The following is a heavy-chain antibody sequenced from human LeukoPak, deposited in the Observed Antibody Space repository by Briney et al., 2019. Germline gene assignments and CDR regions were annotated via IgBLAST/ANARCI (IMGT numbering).Heavy chain of an antibody. D-gene: IGHD1-26*01. V-gene: IGHV1-69*05. J-gene: IGHJ4*02. CDR2: IIPIFGTA. CDR1: GGTFSSYA. CDR3: ARSRIVGATVYDY. Sequence: GASVKVSCKASGGTFSSYAISWVRQAPGQGLEWMGGIIPIFGTANYAQKFQGRVTITTDESTSTAYMELSRLRSDDTAVYYCARSRIVGATVYDYWGQGTLVTVSS.